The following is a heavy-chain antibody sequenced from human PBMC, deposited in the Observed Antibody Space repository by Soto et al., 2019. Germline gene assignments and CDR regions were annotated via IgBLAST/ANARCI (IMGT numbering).Heavy chain of an antibody. CDR3: AKDPSPQPIPAVTPGWFDP. CDR1: GDSIRDGGYY. D-gene: IGHD4-4*01. V-gene: IGHV4-31*03. Sequence: ANLQESGPGLVKPSETLSLTCTVSGDSIRDGGYYWAWIRQRPGKGLEWMGYIYFTGKTNYNPSFENRLTMSVDMSRRQLYLRLTSVTAADTAVYFCAKDPSPQPIPAVTPGWFDPWGQGISVTVSS. CDR2: IYFTGKT. J-gene: IGHJ5*02.